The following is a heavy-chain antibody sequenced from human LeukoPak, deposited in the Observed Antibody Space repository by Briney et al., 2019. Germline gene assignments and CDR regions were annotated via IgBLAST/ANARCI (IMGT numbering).Heavy chain of an antibody. CDR1: GFTLGDYW. Sequence: GGSLRLSCAASGFTLGDYWMNWVRQTPEKGLEWVAIIKQDGSEKFYVDSVKGRFIISRDNAKNSLSLQMNSVRAEDTGVYYCVTGRGDLWGQGTPVTVSS. CDR2: IKQDGSEK. CDR3: VTGRGDL. J-gene: IGHJ5*02. V-gene: IGHV3-7*01.